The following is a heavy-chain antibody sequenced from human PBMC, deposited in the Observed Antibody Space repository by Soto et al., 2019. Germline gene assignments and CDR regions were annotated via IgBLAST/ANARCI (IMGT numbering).Heavy chain of an antibody. CDR1: GFTFSDAW. D-gene: IGHD1-1*01. CDR3: TWTGTNWFAS. Sequence: EVQLVESGGGLVKPGGSLRLSCTASGFTFSDAWMSWVRQAPGKGLEWVGRIKSGGPTDYAAPVKGGFTISRDDSKNTVYLQMNSLKTEDTAVYYCTWTGTNWFASWGQGTLVTVSS. J-gene: IGHJ5*01. V-gene: IGHV3-15*01. CDR2: IKSGGPT.